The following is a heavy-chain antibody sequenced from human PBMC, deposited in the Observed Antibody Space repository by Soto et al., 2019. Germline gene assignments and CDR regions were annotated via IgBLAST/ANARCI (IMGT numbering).Heavy chain of an antibody. Sequence: EEQVVETGGDLIQPGGSLRLSCAASGFTVSTNYMSWVRQGPGKGLECVAVIHGGGSTHYADSVKGRFTISRDNSKNRLYLQMNSLTAEHTAVYYCARPAPYYGMDVWGQGNTVIVSS. CDR2: IHGGGST. CDR3: ARPAPYYGMDV. J-gene: IGHJ6*02. V-gene: IGHV3-53*02. CDR1: GFTVSTNY.